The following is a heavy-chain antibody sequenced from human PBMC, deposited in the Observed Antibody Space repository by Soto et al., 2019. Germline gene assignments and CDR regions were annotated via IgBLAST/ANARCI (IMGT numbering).Heavy chain of an antibody. CDR1: GYTFTSYG. J-gene: IGHJ3*02. CDR2: ISAYNGNT. Sequence: ASVKVSCKASGYTFTSYGISWVRQAPGQGLEWMGWISAYNGNTNYAQKLQGRVTMTTETSTSTAYMELKRLRSDDTAVDYCARSRGFRTTGTTGAFDIWGQGTLVTVSS. V-gene: IGHV1-18*01. D-gene: IGHD1-1*01. CDR3: ARSRGFRTTGTTGAFDI.